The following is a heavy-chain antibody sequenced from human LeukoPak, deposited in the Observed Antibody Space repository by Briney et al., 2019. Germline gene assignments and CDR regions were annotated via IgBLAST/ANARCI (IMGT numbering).Heavy chain of an antibody. CDR3: ARSQSHYDILTGYLGSFDY. J-gene: IGHJ4*02. CDR2: ISSSSSYI. V-gene: IGHV3-21*01. CDR1: GFTFSSYS. D-gene: IGHD3-9*01. Sequence: GGSLRLSCAASGFTFSSYSMNWVRQAPGKGLEWVSSISSSSSYIYYADSVKGRFTISRDNAKNSLYLQMNSLRAEDTAVYYCARSQSHYDILTGYLGSFDYWGQGTLVTVS.